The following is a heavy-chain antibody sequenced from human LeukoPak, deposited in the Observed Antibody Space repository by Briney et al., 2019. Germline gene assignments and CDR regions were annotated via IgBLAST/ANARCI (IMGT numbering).Heavy chain of an antibody. J-gene: IGHJ5*02. CDR3: ARHYGP. CDR1: GGSISSSNW. V-gene: IGHV4-4*02. CDR2: IYHSGST. Sequence: SGTLSLTCAVSGGSISSSNWWSWVRQPPGKGPEWIGEIYHSGSTYYNPSLKSRVTISVDTSKNQFSLKLNSVTAADTAVYYCARHYGPWGQGTLVTVSS. D-gene: IGHD3-10*01.